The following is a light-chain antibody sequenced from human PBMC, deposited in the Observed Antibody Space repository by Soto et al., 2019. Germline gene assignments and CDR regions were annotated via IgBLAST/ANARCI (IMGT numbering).Light chain of an antibody. CDR1: NSDVGGNKY. J-gene: IGLJ1*01. V-gene: IGLV2-14*03. Sequence: SPTQPSPLSGAPGQSITLSFPWNNSDVGGNKYVSWYQHYPGKAPKLMICDVSNRPSGVSNRFSGSKSGNTASLTISGLQAEDEADYYCSAFTGTTYVFGTGTKVTVL. CDR2: DVS. CDR3: SAFTGTTYV.